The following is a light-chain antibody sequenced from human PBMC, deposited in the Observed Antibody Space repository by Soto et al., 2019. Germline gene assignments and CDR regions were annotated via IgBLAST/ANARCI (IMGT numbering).Light chain of an antibody. V-gene: IGKV1-5*03. CDR1: QRISSW. CDR2: QAS. CDR3: QQYVNYPWT. Sequence: DIRMTQSPSTLSASVGDRVTITCRASQRISSWLAWYQQRPGKAPKLLIYQASSLQSGVPSRFSGTGSGTEFTLTISSLQPDDFATYYCQQYVNYPWTFGQGTKVEIK. J-gene: IGKJ1*01.